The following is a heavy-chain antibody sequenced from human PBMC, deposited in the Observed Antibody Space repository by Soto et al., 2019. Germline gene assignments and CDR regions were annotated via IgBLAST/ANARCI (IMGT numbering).Heavy chain of an antibody. J-gene: IGHJ6*02. Sequence: QVQLVESGGGVVQPGRSLRLSCAASGFTFSSYAMHWVRQAPGKGLEWVAVISYDGSNKYYADSVKGRFTISRDNSKNTLYLKMNSLRAEDTAVYYCARDGIVVVPAASSYEYYYYGMDVWGQGTTVTVSS. D-gene: IGHD2-2*01. CDR3: ARDGIVVVPAASSYEYYYYGMDV. CDR1: GFTFSSYA. V-gene: IGHV3-30-3*01. CDR2: ISYDGSNK.